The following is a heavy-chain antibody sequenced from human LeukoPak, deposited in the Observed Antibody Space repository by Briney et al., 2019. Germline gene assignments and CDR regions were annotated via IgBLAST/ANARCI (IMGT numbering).Heavy chain of an antibody. Sequence: GESLKISCKGSGYSFTSYWIGWVRQMPGKGLEWMGIIYPGDSDTRYSPSFQGQVTISADKSISTAYLQWSSLKASDTAMYYCARGYCSSTSCQEFDYWGQGTLVTVSS. CDR1: GYSFTSYW. J-gene: IGHJ4*02. V-gene: IGHV5-51*01. CDR2: IYPGDSDT. CDR3: ARGYCSSTSCQEFDY. D-gene: IGHD2-2*01.